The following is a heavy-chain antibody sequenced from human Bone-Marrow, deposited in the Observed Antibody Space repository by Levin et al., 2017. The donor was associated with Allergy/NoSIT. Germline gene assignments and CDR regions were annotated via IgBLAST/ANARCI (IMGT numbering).Heavy chain of an antibody. J-gene: IGHJ6*02. Sequence: GESLKISCKGSGYNFGNSWIGWVRQMPGKGLEWMGIIYPGDSDTRYSPSFQGQVTISADKSINTAYLQWSSLKASDTAMYYCARHVFSYSSEYHGMDVWGQGTTVTVSS. CDR3: ARHVFSYSSEYHGMDV. CDR2: IYPGDSDT. CDR1: GYNFGNSW. D-gene: IGHD6-25*01. V-gene: IGHV5-51*01.